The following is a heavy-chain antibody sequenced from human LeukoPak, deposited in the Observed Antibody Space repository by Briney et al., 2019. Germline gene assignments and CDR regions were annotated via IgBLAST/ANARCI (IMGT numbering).Heavy chain of an antibody. CDR3: AREAPEVWFGEPDFDY. Sequence: GAPVKASCKASGYSFTSYGFSGVRQAPGHGLEWTGWISAYNGNTNLAQRLQGRVTLTTHTSTRTVYMELRTQRSDDTAMYYCAREAPEVWFGEPDFDYWGQGTLVTVSS. J-gene: IGHJ4*02. CDR1: GYSFTSYG. CDR2: ISAYNGNT. D-gene: IGHD3-10*01. V-gene: IGHV1-18*01.